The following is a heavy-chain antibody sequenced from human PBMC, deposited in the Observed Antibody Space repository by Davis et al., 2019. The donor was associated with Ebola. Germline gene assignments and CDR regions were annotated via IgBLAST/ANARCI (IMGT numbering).Heavy chain of an antibody. CDR1: GGSISSYY. J-gene: IGHJ4*02. CDR3: ALYGSGSYYMY. CDR2: IYHSESS. D-gene: IGHD3-10*01. V-gene: IGHV4-59*01. Sequence: MPSETLSLTCTVSGGSISSYYWSWIRQPPGKGLEWIGYIYHSESSNYNPSLKSRVTISVDTSKNHFSLKLSSVTAADTAVYYCALYGSGSYYMYWGQGILVTVSS.